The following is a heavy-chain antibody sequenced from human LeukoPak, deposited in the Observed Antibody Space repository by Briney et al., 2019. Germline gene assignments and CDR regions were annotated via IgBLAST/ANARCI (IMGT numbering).Heavy chain of an antibody. CDR2: ISGSGGST. D-gene: IGHD4-23*01. Sequence: GGSLRLSCAASGFTFSSYAMSWVRQAPGKGLEWVSAISGSGGSTYYADSVKGRFTISRDNSKNTLYLQMNSLRAEDTAVYYCAKDLVVTTVVTPFDYWGQGTLVTVSS. J-gene: IGHJ4*02. CDR3: AKDLVVTTVVTPFDY. V-gene: IGHV3-23*01. CDR1: GFTFSSYA.